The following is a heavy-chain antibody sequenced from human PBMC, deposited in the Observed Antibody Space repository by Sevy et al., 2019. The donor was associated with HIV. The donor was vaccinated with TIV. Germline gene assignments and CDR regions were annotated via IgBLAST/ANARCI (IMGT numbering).Heavy chain of an antibody. J-gene: IGHJ4*02. CDR2: ISYDGSYE. V-gene: IGHV3-30*04. D-gene: IGHD5-18*01. CDR1: GFTFNTYA. CDR3: VREGVGGYSYSLDC. Sequence: GGSLRLSCAASGFTFNTYAMHWVRQAPGKGLEWVALISYDGSYEYYADSVEGRFTISRDNSKNTLYLQMNSLRAEDTAVYYCVREGVGGYSYSLDCWGQGTLVTVSS.